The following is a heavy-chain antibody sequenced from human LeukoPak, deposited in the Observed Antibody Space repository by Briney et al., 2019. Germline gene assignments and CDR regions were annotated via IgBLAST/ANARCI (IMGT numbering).Heavy chain of an antibody. CDR3: ARCCSSISDYYYGLDV. CDR1: GFTFSSYN. CDR2: ISGDSSTI. V-gene: IGHV3-48*02. Sequence: PGGSLRLSCAASGFTFSSYNMNWVRQAPGKGLEWVSYISGDSSTIYYADSVKGRFTIYRDNAKNSLYLQMNSLSDEDTAVYYCARCCSSISDYYYGLDVWGQGTSVTVSS. D-gene: IGHD2-2*01. J-gene: IGHJ6*02.